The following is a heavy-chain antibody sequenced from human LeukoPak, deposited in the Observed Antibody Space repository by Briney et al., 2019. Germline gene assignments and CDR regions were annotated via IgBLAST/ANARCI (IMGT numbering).Heavy chain of an antibody. Sequence: PSETLSLTCAVYGGSFSGYSWSWIRQPPGKGLEWIGSIYYSGITYYNPSLKSRVTISVDTSKNQFSLKLSSVTAADTAVYYCARGARLIAAAGTVGWFDPWGQGTLVTVSS. CDR2: IYYSGIT. V-gene: IGHV4-34*01. CDR1: GGSFSGYS. CDR3: ARGARLIAAAGTVGWFDP. D-gene: IGHD6-13*01. J-gene: IGHJ5*02.